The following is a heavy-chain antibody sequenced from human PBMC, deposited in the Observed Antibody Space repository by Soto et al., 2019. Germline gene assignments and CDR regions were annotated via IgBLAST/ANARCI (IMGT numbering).Heavy chain of an antibody. Sequence: QVSLQESGPRLVRPSGTLSLTCTVSSGSITSANWWSWVRQPPGRGLEWIGEIYHSGSTNYNLSLKSRATLSVDKSKNQFSLSLSSVTAADTAIYYCARRGGGVVLAATTPFDYWGQGTLVTVSS. CDR1: SGSITSANW. CDR3: ARRGGGVVLAATTPFDY. J-gene: IGHJ4*02. D-gene: IGHD2-15*01. CDR2: IYHSGST. V-gene: IGHV4-4*02.